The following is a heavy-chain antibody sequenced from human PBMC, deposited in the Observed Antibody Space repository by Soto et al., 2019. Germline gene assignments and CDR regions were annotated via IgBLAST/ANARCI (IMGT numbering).Heavy chain of an antibody. CDR2: IYPGDSDT. CDR3: ARHARPGTTGYYFYGLDV. J-gene: IGHJ6*02. V-gene: IGHV5-51*01. D-gene: IGHD2-8*02. Sequence: GESLKISCKGSGYSFTSYWIGWVRQMPGKGLERMGIIYPGDSDTRYSPSLQGQVTISADKSITTAYLQWSTLKASDTAIYYCARHARPGTTGYYFYGLDVWGQGTTVTVSS. CDR1: GYSFTSYW.